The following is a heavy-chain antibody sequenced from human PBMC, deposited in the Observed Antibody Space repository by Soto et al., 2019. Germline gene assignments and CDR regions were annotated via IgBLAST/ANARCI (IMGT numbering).Heavy chain of an antibody. D-gene: IGHD6-13*01. CDR3: GRPAMGGGSWPFDS. Sequence: PSETLSLTCAVSGGSISSSNWWSWVRQPPGKGLEWIGEIYHSGSTNYNPSLKSRVTISVDKSKNQFSLKLSSVTAADTAVYYWGRPAMGGGSWPFDSWGQGTRVTVS. V-gene: IGHV4-4*02. CDR1: GGSISSSNW. CDR2: IYHSGST. J-gene: IGHJ5*01.